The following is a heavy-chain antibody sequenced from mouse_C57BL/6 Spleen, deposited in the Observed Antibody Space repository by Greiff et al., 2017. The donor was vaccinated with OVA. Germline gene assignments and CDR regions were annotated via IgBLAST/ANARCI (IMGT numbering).Heavy chain of an antibody. V-gene: IGHV1-50*01. D-gene: IGHD2-5*01. CDR3: ARYSNYVDY. J-gene: IGHJ2*01. Sequence: QVHVKQSGAELVKPGASVKLSCKASGYTFTSYWMQWVKQRPGQGLEWIGEIDPADSYTNYNQKFKGKATLAVDTSSSTAYMQLSSLTSEDSAVYYCARYSNYVDYWRQGTTLTVSS. CDR1: GYTFTSYW. CDR2: IDPADSYT.